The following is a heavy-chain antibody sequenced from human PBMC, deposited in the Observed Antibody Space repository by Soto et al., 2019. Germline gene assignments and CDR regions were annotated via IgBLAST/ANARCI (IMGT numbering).Heavy chain of an antibody. CDR1: GFTFSSYA. J-gene: IGHJ6*02. CDR3: ARDWYYYDSSGYYFYYYYYGMDV. CDR2: ISYDGSNK. V-gene: IGHV3-30-3*01. Sequence: GGSLRLSCAASGFTFSSYAMHWVRQAPGKGLEWVAVISYDGSNKYYADSVKGRFTISRDNSKNTLYLQMNSLRAEDTAVYYCARDWYYYDSSGYYFYYYYYGMDVWGQGTTVTVSS. D-gene: IGHD3-22*01.